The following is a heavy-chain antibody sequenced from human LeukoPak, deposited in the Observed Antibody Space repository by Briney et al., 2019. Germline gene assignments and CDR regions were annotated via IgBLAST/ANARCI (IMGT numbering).Heavy chain of an antibody. CDR3: ARDFCYGSGSLDQ. D-gene: IGHD3-10*01. CDR1: GFTFSSYW. J-gene: IGHJ4*02. CDR2: INGDGRSI. V-gene: IGHV3-74*01. Sequence: GGSLRLSCAASGFTFSSYWMHWVRQGPGKGLVWVSRINGDGRSISYADSVKGRFTISRDNAKNTLYLQMNSLRAEDTAVYYCARDFCYGSGSLDQWGQGTLVTVSS.